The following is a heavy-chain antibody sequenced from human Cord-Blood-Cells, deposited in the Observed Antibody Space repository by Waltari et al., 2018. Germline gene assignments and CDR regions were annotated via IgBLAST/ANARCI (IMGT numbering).Heavy chain of an antibody. J-gene: IGHJ4*02. D-gene: IGHD1-26*01. CDR3: TRESRIVGATDFDY. CDR1: GFTSRRPP. V-gene: IGHV3-73*02. CDR2: IRSKANRYAT. Sequence: EVQLVESGGGLVQPGGSLKLSCAASGFTSRRPPIPLARQASGKGLEWGGRIRSKANRYATAYAASVKGRFTIARDDSKNTAYLQMNSLKTEDTAVYYCTRESRIVGATDFDYWGQGTLVTVSS.